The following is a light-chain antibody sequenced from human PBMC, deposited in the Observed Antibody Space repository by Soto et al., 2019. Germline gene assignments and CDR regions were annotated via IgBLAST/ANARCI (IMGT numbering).Light chain of an antibody. CDR3: QQYNTYPWT. CDR1: QSISSW. V-gene: IGKV1-5*03. CDR2: KAS. J-gene: IGKJ1*01. Sequence: DIQMTQSPSTLSASVGDRVTITCRASQSISSWLAWYQQRPGKAPKVLIYKASSLQSGVPPRFSGSGSGTEFTLTISSLQPDDSATYYCQQYNTYPWTFGQGNNVEIK.